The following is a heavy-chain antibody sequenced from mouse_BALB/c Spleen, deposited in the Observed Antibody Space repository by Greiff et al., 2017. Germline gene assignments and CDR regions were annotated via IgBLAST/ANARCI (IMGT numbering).Heavy chain of an antibody. V-gene: IGHV1-85*01. D-gene: IGHD2-12*01. J-gene: IGHJ2*01. CDR1: GYTFTSYD. CDR3: AGYDGCYFDY. Sequence: QVQLQQSGAELVKPGPSVKLSCKASGYTFTSYDINWGRQRPEQGHEWCGWIFRGEGSTKYNEKFKGKATLTTDKSSSTEYMQLSKLTTEDSAVYYCAGYDGCYFDYWGQGTTLTVSS. CDR2: IFRGEGST.